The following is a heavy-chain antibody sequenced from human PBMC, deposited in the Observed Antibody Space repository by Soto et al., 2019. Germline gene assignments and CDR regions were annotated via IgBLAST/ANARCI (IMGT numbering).Heavy chain of an antibody. CDR1: GFTFSSYA. Sequence: EVQLLESGGGLVQPGGSLRLSCAASGFTFSSYAMSWVRQAPGKGLEWVSAISGSGGSTYYADSVKGRFTITSDNSKNTLYLQRNSLRAEDTAVYYCAKGGDCSGGSCYGGEFDYWGQGTLVTVSS. V-gene: IGHV3-23*01. CDR3: AKGGDCSGGSCYGGEFDY. D-gene: IGHD2-15*01. J-gene: IGHJ4*02. CDR2: ISGSGGST.